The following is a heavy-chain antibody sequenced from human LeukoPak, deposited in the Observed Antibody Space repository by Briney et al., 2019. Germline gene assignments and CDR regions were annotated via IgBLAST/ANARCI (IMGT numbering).Heavy chain of an antibody. Sequence: GGSLRLSCAASGFTFSTYDMHWVRQVTGEGLEWVATIGTSGDTYYAGSVKGRFTISREDGKNSLFLQMNSLRAGGTAAYYCTRDIAGSGTAMDAWGKGTTVTVSS. CDR2: IGTSGDT. CDR1: GFTFSTYD. CDR3: TRDIAGSGTAMDA. D-gene: IGHD2-15*01. V-gene: IGHV3-13*01. J-gene: IGHJ6*03.